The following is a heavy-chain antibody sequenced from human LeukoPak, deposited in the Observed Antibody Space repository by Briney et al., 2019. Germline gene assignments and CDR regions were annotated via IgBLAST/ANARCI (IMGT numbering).Heavy chain of an antibody. Sequence: SGPTLVNPTQTLTLTCTFSGFSLGTSGVGGGCIRQPPGKALEWLALIYWNDDKRYSPSLKSRLTNTKDTSKNQVVLTMTNIDPVDTATYYCAHITMVRGESIDYWGQGTLVTVSS. J-gene: IGHJ4*02. V-gene: IGHV2-5*01. CDR1: GFSLGTSGVG. CDR2: IYWNDDK. CDR3: AHITMVRGESIDY. D-gene: IGHD3-10*01.